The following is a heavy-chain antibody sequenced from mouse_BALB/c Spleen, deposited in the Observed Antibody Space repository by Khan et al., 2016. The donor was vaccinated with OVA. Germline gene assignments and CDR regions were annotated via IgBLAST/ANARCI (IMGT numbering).Heavy chain of an antibody. CDR1: GYTFTNYV. Sequence: VQLQQSGPELVEPGASVKMSCKASGYTFTNYVMHWVKQKPGQGLEWIGYINPYNAGTRYNEKFKGKATLTSDISSTTAYMELSSLTSEDSAVYYCAREGSSWDFSFPYWGQGTLVTVSA. D-gene: IGHD4-1*01. J-gene: IGHJ3*01. V-gene: IGHV1S136*01. CDR3: AREGSSWDFSFPY. CDR2: INPYNAGT.